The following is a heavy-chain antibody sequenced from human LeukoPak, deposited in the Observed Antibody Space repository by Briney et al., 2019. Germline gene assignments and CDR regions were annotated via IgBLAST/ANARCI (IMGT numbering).Heavy chain of an antibody. Sequence: SVKVSCKASGGTFSSYAISWVRQAPGQGLEWMGGIIPIFGTANYAQKFQGRVTITTDESTSTAYMELSSLRSEDTAVYYCARDFSYYDSSGYYSVGAFDIRGQGTMVTVSS. CDR3: ARDFSYYDSSGYYSVGAFDI. CDR2: IIPIFGTA. D-gene: IGHD3-22*01. CDR1: GGTFSSYA. J-gene: IGHJ3*02. V-gene: IGHV1-69*05.